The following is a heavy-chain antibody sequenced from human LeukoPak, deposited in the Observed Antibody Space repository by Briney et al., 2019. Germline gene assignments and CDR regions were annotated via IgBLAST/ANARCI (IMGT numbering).Heavy chain of an antibody. J-gene: IGHJ4*02. D-gene: IGHD3-22*01. V-gene: IGHV3-33*01. CDR2: IWYDGSNK. Sequence: GGSLRLSCAASGFTFSSYGMHWVRQAPGKGLEWVAVIWYDGSNKYYAGSVKGRFTISRDNSKNTLYLQMNSLRAEDTAVYYCTRDYSYDSSGYSDYWGQGTLVTVSS. CDR1: GFTFSSYG. CDR3: TRDYSYDSSGYSDY.